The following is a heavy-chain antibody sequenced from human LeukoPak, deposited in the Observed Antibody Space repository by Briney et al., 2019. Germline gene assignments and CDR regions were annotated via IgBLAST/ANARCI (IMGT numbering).Heavy chain of an antibody. CDR3: AKDARLDSSGYYYHYFDY. CDR1: GFPFSSYA. CDR2: INGSGGST. J-gene: IGHJ4*02. V-gene: IGHV3-23*01. D-gene: IGHD3-22*01. Sequence: GSLDLSFAASGFPFSSYAMSWVRPAPGKGLEWVSAINGSGGSTYYADSVKGRFTISRDNSKNTLYLQMNSLRAEDTAVYYCAKDARLDSSGYYYHYFDYWGQGTLVTVSS.